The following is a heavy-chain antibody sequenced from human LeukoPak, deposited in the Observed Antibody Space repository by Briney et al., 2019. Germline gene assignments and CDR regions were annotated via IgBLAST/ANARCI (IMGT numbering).Heavy chain of an antibody. V-gene: IGHV1-2*06. D-gene: IGHD3-10*01. CDR2: INPNSGGT. CDR1: GYTFTSYD. J-gene: IGHJ4*02. CDR3: ARLHGYYGSGSYYTWYYFDY. Sequence: ASVKVSCKASGYTFTSYDINWVRQAPGQGLEWMGRINPNSGGTNYAQKFQGRVTMTRDTSISTAYMELSRLRSDDTAVYYCARLHGYYGSGSYYTWYYFDYWGQGTLVTVSS.